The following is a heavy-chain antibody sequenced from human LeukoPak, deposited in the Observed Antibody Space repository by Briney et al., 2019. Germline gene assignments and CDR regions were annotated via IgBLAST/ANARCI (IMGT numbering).Heavy chain of an antibody. CDR3: AKKGADSSAQFDY. CDR2: IYHSGST. CDR1: GGSISSSNW. D-gene: IGHD3-22*01. V-gene: IGHV4-4*02. J-gene: IGHJ4*02. Sequence: SGTLSLTCAVSGGSISSSNWWSWVRQPPGKGLEWIGEIYHSGSTNYNPSLKSRVTISVDKSKNQFSLKLSSVTAADTAVYYCAKKGADSSAQFDYWGQGTLVTVTS.